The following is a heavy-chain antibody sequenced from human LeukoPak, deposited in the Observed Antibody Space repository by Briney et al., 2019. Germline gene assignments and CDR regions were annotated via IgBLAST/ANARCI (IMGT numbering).Heavy chain of an antibody. CDR1: GFTFSRYW. Sequence: GGSLRLSCAASGFTFSRYWMSWVRQAPGKGLEWVAHIKQDGSEKYYVDSARGRFIISRDNANTSLCLQMNSLRGEDTAIYYCARYALFSGSRWLDPWGQGTLVTVSS. D-gene: IGHD2-2*01. CDR2: IKQDGSEK. V-gene: IGHV3-7*01. CDR3: ARYALFSGSRWLDP. J-gene: IGHJ5*02.